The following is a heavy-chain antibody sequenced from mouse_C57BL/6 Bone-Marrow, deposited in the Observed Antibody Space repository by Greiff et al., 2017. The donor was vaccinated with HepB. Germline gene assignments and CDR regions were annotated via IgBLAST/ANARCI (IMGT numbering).Heavy chain of an antibody. CDR1: GYTFTSYW. Sequence: VQLQQPGAELVRPGSSVKLSCKASGYTFTSYWMDWVKQRPGQGLEWIGNIYPSDSETHYNQKFKDKATLTVDKSSSTAYMQLSSLTSEDSAVYYCARWGSSTYWYFDVWGTGTTVTVSS. D-gene: IGHD1-1*01. V-gene: IGHV1-61*01. J-gene: IGHJ1*03. CDR3: ARWGSSTYWYFDV. CDR2: IYPSDSET.